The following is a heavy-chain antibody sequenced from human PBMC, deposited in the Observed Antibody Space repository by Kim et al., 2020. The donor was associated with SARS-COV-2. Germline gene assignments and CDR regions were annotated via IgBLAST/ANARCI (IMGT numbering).Heavy chain of an antibody. CDR1: GYSFTSYW. V-gene: IGHV5-51*07. J-gene: IGHJ3*02. CDR2: IYPGDSDT. CDR3: ARGYCSGGSCPDAFDI. Sequence: GESLKISCKGSGYSFTSYWIGWVHQMPGKGLEWMGIIYPGDSDTRYSPSFQGQVTISADKSISTAYLQWSSLKASDTAMYYCARGYCSGGSCPDAFDIWGQGTMVTVSS. D-gene: IGHD2-15*01.